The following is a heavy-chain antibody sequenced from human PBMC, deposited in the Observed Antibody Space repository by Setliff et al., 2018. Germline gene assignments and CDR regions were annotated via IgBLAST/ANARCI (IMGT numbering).Heavy chain of an antibody. D-gene: IGHD3-10*01. J-gene: IGHJ4*02. CDR1: GESSSGYY. CDR3: ARHATYYYGSGNLPFDH. Sequence: PSETLSLTCAIYGESSSGYYWSWIRQSPGKTLEWIGEIMDGRDTVYSPSLNSRVTISFDTSRNQFSLELSSVTAADTAVYYCARHATYYYGSGNLPFDHWAQGSLVTVSS. CDR2: IMDGRDT. V-gene: IGHV4-34*12.